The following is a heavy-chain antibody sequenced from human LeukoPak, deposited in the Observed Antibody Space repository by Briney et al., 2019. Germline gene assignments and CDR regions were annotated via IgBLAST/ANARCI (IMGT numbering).Heavy chain of an antibody. D-gene: IGHD2-15*01. Sequence: SVKVSCKASGGTFSSYAISWVRQAPGQGLEWMGGIIPIFGTANYAQKFQGRVSITTDESTSTAYMELSSLRSEDTAVYYCASELDCSGGSCYGYWGQGTLVTVSS. J-gene: IGHJ4*02. CDR2: IIPIFGTA. CDR1: GGTFSSYA. CDR3: ASELDCSGGSCYGY. V-gene: IGHV1-69*05.